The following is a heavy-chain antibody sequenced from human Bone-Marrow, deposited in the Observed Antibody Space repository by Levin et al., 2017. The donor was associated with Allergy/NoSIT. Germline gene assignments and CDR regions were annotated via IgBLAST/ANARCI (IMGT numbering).Heavy chain of an antibody. J-gene: IGHJ2*01. CDR3: ARRAFGYYYDSSGYFSDWYFDL. CDR2: IYPGDSDT. V-gene: IGHV5-51*01. D-gene: IGHD3-22*01. Sequence: GGSLRLSCKGSGSSFTSYWIGWVRQMPGKGLEWMGIIYPGDSDTRYSPSFQGQVTISADKSISTAYLQWSSLKASDTAMYYCARRAFGYYYDSSGYFSDWYFDLWGRGTLVTVSS. CDR1: GSSFTSYW.